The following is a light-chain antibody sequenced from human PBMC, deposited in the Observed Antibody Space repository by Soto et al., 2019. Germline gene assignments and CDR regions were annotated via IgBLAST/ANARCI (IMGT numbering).Light chain of an antibody. CDR3: QQYGSSQVT. Sequence: EIVLTQSPGTLSLSPGERATLSCRASQSVSSSYLAWYQQKPGQAPRLLIYGASSRATGIPDRFSGSGSGTDFTLSISRLEPEDGSVYYCQQYGSSQVTFGGGTKVEIK. V-gene: IGKV3-20*01. CDR1: QSVSSSY. J-gene: IGKJ4*01. CDR2: GAS.